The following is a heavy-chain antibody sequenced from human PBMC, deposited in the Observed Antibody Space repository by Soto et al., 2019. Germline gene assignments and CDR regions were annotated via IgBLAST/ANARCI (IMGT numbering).Heavy chain of an antibody. Sequence: QVQLVESGGGLVKPGGSLRLSCAASGFTFSDYYMSWIRQAPGKGLEWVSYISSSGSTIYYADSVKGRFTISGNNAKNSLYLQMNSLRAEDTAVYYCGRSHLYYDSSGYADYWGQGTLVTVSS. V-gene: IGHV3-11*01. CDR2: ISSSGSTI. CDR3: GRSHLYYDSSGYADY. D-gene: IGHD3-22*01. J-gene: IGHJ4*02. CDR1: GFTFSDYY.